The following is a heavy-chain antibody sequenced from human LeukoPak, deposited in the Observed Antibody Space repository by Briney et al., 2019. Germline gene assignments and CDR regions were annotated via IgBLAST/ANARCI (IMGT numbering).Heavy chain of an antibody. D-gene: IGHD2-15*01. Sequence: PGGSLSLSCAASGILFSDFGMHWVRQAPGKGLEWMAIIWYDGSNKYYADSVKDRFTISRDNSQNTMYLQMNSLRAEDTAVYYCAKATCSGASCFSNSRDAFDIWGQGTMVTVSS. J-gene: IGHJ3*02. CDR3: AKATCSGASCFSNSRDAFDI. CDR1: GILFSDFG. V-gene: IGHV3-33*06. CDR2: IWYDGSNK.